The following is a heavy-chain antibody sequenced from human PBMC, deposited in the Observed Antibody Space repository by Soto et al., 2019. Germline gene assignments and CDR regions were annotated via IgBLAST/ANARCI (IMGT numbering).Heavy chain of an antibody. CDR1: GFTFSSFP. J-gene: IGHJ4*01. D-gene: IGHD6-19*01. Sequence: PGWSLRLSCAASGFTFSSFPMHWVRQAPGKGLERVALISYDGTNKYYTDSVKGRFTISSENSKNTLYLQMNSLRAEDTDVYYCAREGGVSGWYWGGDYWGHGT. CDR2: ISYDGTNK. CDR3: AREGGVSGWYWGGDY. V-gene: IGHV3-30-3*01.